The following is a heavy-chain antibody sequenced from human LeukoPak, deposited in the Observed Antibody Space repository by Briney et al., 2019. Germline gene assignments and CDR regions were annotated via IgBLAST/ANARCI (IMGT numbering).Heavy chain of an antibody. V-gene: IGHV5-51*01. CDR1: GSSFTSYW. Sequence: PGASLKISCKGSGSSFTSYWIGWVRQMPGKGLEWMGIIYPGDSDTRYSPSFQGQVTISADKSISTAYLQWSSMKASDTAMYYCAKTTVVTGWFDPWGQGTLVTVSS. CDR2: IYPGDSDT. CDR3: AKTTVVTGWFDP. D-gene: IGHD4-23*01. J-gene: IGHJ5*02.